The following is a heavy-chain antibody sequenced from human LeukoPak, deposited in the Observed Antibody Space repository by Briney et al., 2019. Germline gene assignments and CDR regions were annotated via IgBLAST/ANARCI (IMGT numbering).Heavy chain of an antibody. Sequence: PSETLSLTCAVSGGSINSENWWTWVRQPPGKGLEWIGEIYHSGSTNYNPSLKSRVTISVDKSKNHFSLKMSSVTAADTAVYYCARGAGGYRFDPWGQGTLVTVSS. V-gene: IGHV4-4*02. J-gene: IGHJ5*02. CDR3: ARGAGGYRFDP. D-gene: IGHD1-1*01. CDR1: GGSINSENW. CDR2: IYHSGST.